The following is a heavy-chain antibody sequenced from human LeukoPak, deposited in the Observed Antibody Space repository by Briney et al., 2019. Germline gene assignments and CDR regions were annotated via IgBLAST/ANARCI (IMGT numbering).Heavy chain of an antibody. D-gene: IGHD3-10*01. V-gene: IGHV4-39*01. CDR1: GGSISSSSYY. Sequence: PSETLSLTCTVSGGSISSSSYYWGWIRQPPGKGLEWIGSIYYSGSTYYNPSLKSRVTISVDTSKNQFSLKLSSVTAADTAVYYCARHGSGSPPHFDYWGQGTLVTVSS. CDR2: IYYSGST. J-gene: IGHJ4*02. CDR3: ARHGSGSPPHFDY.